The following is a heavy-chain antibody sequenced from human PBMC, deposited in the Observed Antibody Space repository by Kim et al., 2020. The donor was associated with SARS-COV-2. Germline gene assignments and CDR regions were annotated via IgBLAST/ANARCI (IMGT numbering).Heavy chain of an antibody. CDR3: ASPDNAYSYGEGAFDY. V-gene: IGHV4-39*01. CDR2: IYYSGST. D-gene: IGHD5-18*01. CDR1: GGSISSSSYY. Sequence: SETLSLTCTVSGGSISSSSYYWGWIRQPPGKGLEWIGSIYYSGSTYYNPSLKSRVTISVDTSKNQFSLKLSSVTAADTAVYYCASPDNAYSYGEGAFDYWGQGTLVTVSS. J-gene: IGHJ4*02.